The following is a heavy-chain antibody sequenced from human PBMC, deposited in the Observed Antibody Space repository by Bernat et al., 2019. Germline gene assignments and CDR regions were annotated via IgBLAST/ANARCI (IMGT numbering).Heavy chain of an antibody. CDR3: ARAPALTYDILSGYYEPHLDY. V-gene: IGHV3-30-3*01. D-gene: IGHD3-9*01. CDR1: GFTFSSYA. Sequence: QVQLVESGGGVVQPGRSLRLSCAASGFTFSSYAMHWVRQAPGKGLEWVAVISYDGSNKYYADSVKGRFTISRDNSKNTLYLQMNSLRAEDTAVYYCARAPALTYDILSGYYEPHLDYWGQGTLVTVSS. CDR2: ISYDGSNK. J-gene: IGHJ4*02.